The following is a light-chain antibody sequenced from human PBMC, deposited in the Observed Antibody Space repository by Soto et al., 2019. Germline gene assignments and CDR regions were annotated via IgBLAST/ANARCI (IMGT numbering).Light chain of an antibody. V-gene: IGLV8-61*01. Sequence: QSVLTQPPSASGTPGQRVTISCSGSSSNIGSNTVNWYQQLPGQAPRTLIYRTNTRSSGVPDRFSGSILGNKAALTITGAQADDESDYYCVLYMGSVPVFGGGTKLTVL. CDR3: VLYMGSVPV. J-gene: IGLJ2*01. CDR2: RTN. CDR1: SSNIGSNT.